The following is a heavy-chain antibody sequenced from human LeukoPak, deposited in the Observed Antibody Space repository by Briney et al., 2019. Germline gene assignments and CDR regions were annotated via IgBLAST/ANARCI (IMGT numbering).Heavy chain of an antibody. CDR1: GYSISSGYY. D-gene: IGHD2-2*01. Sequence: SETLSLTCTVSGYSISSGYYWGWIRQPPGKGLEWIGSIYHSGSTYYNPSLKSRVTISVDTSKNQFSLKLSPVTAADTAVYYCARLPAPAAASAEDYWGQGTLVTVSS. CDR3: ARLPAPAAASAEDY. V-gene: IGHV4-38-2*02. CDR2: IYHSGST. J-gene: IGHJ4*02.